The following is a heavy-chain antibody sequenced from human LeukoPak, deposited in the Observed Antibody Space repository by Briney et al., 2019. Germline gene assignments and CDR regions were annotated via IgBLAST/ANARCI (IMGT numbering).Heavy chain of an antibody. CDR3: AAPQPSSGSDYYMDV. D-gene: IGHD6-19*01. CDR1: GGSISSSSSY. Sequence: PSETLSLTCSVSGGSISSSSSYWGWIRQPPGKGLEWIGSIYYSGSTYYNPSLKSRVTISVDTSKNQFSLKLSSVTAADTAVYYCAAPQPSSGSDYYMDVWGKGTTVTISS. J-gene: IGHJ6*03. CDR2: IYYSGST. V-gene: IGHV4-39*01.